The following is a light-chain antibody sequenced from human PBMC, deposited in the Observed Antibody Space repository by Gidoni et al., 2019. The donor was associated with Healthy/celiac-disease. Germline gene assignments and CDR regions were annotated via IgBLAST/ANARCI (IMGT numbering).Light chain of an antibody. J-gene: IGKJ4*01. CDR2: DAS. Sequence: DIQTPPSPSSLSASVGDRVTITCQASQDISNYLNWYQQKPGKAPKLLIYDASNLETGVPSRFSGSGSGTDFTFTISSLQPEDIATYYCQQYDSLPLTFXGXTKVEIK. CDR3: QQYDSLPLT. V-gene: IGKV1-33*01. CDR1: QDISNY.